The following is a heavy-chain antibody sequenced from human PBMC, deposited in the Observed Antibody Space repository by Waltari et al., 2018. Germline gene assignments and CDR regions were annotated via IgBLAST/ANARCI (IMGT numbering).Heavy chain of an antibody. CDR1: GGSISSHY. V-gene: IGHV4-59*11. CDR2: IYYSGST. J-gene: IGHJ5*02. Sequence: QVQLQESGPGLVKPSETLSLTCTVSGGSISSHYWSWIRQPPGKGLEWIGYIYYSGSTNHNPSFKSRVTISVDTSKNQFSRKLSSVTAADTAVYYCARTNYDILTGYGNWFDPWGQGTLVTVSS. CDR3: ARTNYDILTGYGNWFDP. D-gene: IGHD3-9*01.